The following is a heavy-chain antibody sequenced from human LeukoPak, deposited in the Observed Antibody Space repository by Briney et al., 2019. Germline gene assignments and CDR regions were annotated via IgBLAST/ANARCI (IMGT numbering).Heavy chain of an antibody. J-gene: IGHJ4*02. CDR3: ARLEAAATYYFDY. D-gene: IGHD6-13*01. V-gene: IGHV4-59*08. CDR2: IYYSGGT. CDR1: GGSISSYY. Sequence: SETLSLTCTVSGGSISSYYWSWIRQPPGKGLEWIGYIYYSGGTNYNPSLKSRVTISVDTSKNQFSLKLSSVTAADTAVYYCARLEAAATYYFDYWGQGTLVTVSS.